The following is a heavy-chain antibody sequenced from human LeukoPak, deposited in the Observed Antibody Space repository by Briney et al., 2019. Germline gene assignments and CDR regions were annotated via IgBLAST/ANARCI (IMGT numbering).Heavy chain of an antibody. D-gene: IGHD2-2*01. V-gene: IGHV4-4*07. CDR2: IYTSGST. Sequence: PSETLSLTCTVSGGSISSYYWSWIRQPAGKGLEWIGRIYTSGSTNYNPSLKSRVTMSVDTSKNQFSLKLSSVTAADTAVYYCAKALGYCSSTSCYNWFDPWGQGTLVTVSS. CDR3: AKALGYCSSTSCYNWFDP. J-gene: IGHJ5*02. CDR1: GGSISSYY.